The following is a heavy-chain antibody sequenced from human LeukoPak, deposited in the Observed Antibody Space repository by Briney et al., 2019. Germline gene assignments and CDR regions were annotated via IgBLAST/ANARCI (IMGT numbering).Heavy chain of an antibody. Sequence: TVKVSCKASGGTFSSYAISWVRQAPGQGLEWMGRIIPIFGTANYAQKFQGRVTITTDESTSTAYMELSSLRSEDTAVYYCARQDHSSGWYFIDYWGQGTLVTVSS. J-gene: IGHJ4*02. CDR2: IIPIFGTA. D-gene: IGHD6-19*01. CDR1: GGTFSSYA. V-gene: IGHV1-69*05. CDR3: ARQDHSSGWYFIDY.